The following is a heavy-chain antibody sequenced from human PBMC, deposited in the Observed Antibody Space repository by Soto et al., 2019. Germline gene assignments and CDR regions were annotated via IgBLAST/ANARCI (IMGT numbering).Heavy chain of an antibody. CDR2: IYYSGST. Sequence: SETLSLTCTVSGGSISSYYWSWIRQPPGKGLEWIGYIYYSGSTNYNPSLKSRVTISVDTSKNQFTQKLSSVTAADTAVYYCARRREVCSSTSCYNMDVWGKGTTVTVSS. V-gene: IGHV4-59*08. D-gene: IGHD2-2*02. CDR1: GGSISSYY. CDR3: ARRREVCSSTSCYNMDV. J-gene: IGHJ6*03.